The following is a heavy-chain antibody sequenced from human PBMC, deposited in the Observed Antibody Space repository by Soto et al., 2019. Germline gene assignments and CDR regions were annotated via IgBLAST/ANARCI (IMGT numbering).Heavy chain of an antibody. J-gene: IGHJ2*01. Sequence: SETLSLTCTVSGGSISSGGYYWSWIRQHPGKGLEWIGYIYYSGSTYYNPSLKSRVIISVDTSKNQFSLKLSSVTAADTAVYYCARRRRDLWFGETLPDYWYFDLWGRGTLVT. CDR2: IYYSGST. V-gene: IGHV4-31*03. D-gene: IGHD3-10*01. CDR1: GGSISSGGYY. CDR3: ARRRRDLWFGETLPDYWYFDL.